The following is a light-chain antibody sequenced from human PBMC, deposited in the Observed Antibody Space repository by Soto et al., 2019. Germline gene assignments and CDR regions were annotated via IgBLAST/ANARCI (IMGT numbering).Light chain of an antibody. CDR2: GAS. Sequence: EIVLTHSPGTLSFSPWERSTLSFRASQSVSSSYLAWYQQKPGQAPRLLIYGASTRATGIPARFSGSGSGTEFTLTISSLQSDDFAVYYCQQFGDWPSFGLGTKVDI. CDR1: QSVSSSY. J-gene: IGKJ1*01. CDR3: QQFGDWPS. V-gene: IGKV3-20*01.